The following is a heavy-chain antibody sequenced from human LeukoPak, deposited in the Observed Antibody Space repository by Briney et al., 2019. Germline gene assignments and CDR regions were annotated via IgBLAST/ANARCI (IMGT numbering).Heavy chain of an antibody. CDR1: GFTFSSYA. CDR2: ISYDGSNK. V-gene: IGHV3-30*04. CDR3: ARERDGYNSIDF. J-gene: IGHJ4*02. Sequence: PGGSLRLSCAASGFTFSSYAMHWVRQAPGKGLEWVTVISYDGSNKYSVDSVQGRFTISRDNSKNTLYLQMNSLKSDDTAVYYCARERDGYNSIDFWGQGTLVTVSS. D-gene: IGHD5-24*01.